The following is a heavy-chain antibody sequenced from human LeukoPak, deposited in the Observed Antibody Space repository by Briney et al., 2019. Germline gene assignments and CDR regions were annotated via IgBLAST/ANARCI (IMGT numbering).Heavy chain of an antibody. V-gene: IGHV3-48*03. CDR1: GFTFNSYD. CDR3: AKMTTVTTDLDAFDI. CDR2: ISSSGSSI. J-gene: IGHJ3*02. D-gene: IGHD4-17*01. Sequence: PGGSLRLSCAASGFTFNSYDMNWVRQAPGKGLEWVSFISSSGSSINYADSVKGRFTISRDNAKNSLYMQMNSLRAEDTAVYYCAKMTTVTTDLDAFDIWGQGTMVIVSS.